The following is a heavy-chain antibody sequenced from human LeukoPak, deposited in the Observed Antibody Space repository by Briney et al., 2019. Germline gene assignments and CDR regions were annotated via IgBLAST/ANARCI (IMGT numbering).Heavy chain of an antibody. D-gene: IGHD2-15*01. CDR1: GFSFSTYW. CDR2: ISSSSSYI. CDR3: ARDRPGYCSGGSCSPPA. V-gene: IGHV3-21*01. Sequence: GGSLSLSCAASGFSFSTYWMNWVRQAPGKGLEWVSSISSSSSYIYYADSVKGRFTISRDNAKNSLYLQMNSLRAEDTAVYYCARDRPGYCSGGSCSPPAWGQGTLVTVSS. J-gene: IGHJ4*02.